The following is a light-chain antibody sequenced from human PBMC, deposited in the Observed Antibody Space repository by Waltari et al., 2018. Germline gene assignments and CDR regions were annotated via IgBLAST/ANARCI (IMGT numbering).Light chain of an antibody. J-gene: IGLJ1*01. CDR3: CSYAGGTTYV. CDR1: SSHVGNYNV. Sequence: QPALTQPASVSVSPGQSITPSCTGPSSHVGNYNVFSWYQQYPGKAPKFIIYDVSWGPSGVSNRFYGSKSGNTASLTISGLQAADEADYYCCSYAGGTTYVFGTGTKVTVL. V-gene: IGLV2-23*02. CDR2: DVS.